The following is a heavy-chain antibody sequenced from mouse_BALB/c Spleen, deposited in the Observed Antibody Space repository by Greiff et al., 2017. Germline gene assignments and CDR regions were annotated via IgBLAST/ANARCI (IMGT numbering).Heavy chain of an antibody. D-gene: IGHD2-4*01. Sequence: VQLVESGAELVRPGSSVKISCKASGYAFSSYWMNWVKQRPGQGLEWIGQIYPGDGDTNYNGKFKGKATLTADKSSSTAYMQLSSLTSEDSAVYYCARGMITNYFDYWGQGTTLTVSS. J-gene: IGHJ2*01. CDR1: GYAFSSYW. CDR3: ARGMITNYFDY. CDR2: IYPGDGDT. V-gene: IGHV1-80*01.